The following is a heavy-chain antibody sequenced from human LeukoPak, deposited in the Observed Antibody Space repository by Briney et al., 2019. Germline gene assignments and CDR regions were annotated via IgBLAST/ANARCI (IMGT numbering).Heavy chain of an antibody. J-gene: IGHJ4*02. V-gene: IGHV4-61*01. CDR2: IYYSGST. CDR1: GGSVSSGSYY. D-gene: IGHD3-3*01. Sequence: SETLSLTCTVSGGSVSSGSYYWSWIRQPPGKGLEWIGYIYYSGSTNYNPSLKSRVTISVDTSKNQSSLKLSSVTAADTAVYYCASHYDFWSGYYNYWGQGTLVTVSS. CDR3: ASHYDFWSGYYNY.